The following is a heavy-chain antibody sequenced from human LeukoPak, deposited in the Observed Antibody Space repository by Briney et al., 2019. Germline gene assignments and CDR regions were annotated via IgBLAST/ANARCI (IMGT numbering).Heavy chain of an antibody. Sequence: PSETLSLTCTVSGYLISSGYYCGWIRQSPGKGLEWIGSIFHTGITYYNPSLKSRVTMSVDTSKNQFSLKLSSVTAADTAVYYCARVVLLWFGESYYMDVWGKGTTVTVSS. CDR3: ARVVLLWFGESYYMDV. D-gene: IGHD3-10*01. V-gene: IGHV4-38-2*02. J-gene: IGHJ6*03. CDR2: IFHTGIT. CDR1: GYLISSGYY.